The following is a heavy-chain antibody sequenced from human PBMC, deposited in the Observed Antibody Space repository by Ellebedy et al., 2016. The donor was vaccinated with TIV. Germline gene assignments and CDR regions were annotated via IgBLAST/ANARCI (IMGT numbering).Heavy chain of an antibody. Sequence: GGSLRLXXAASGLTFSSYVMNWVRQAPGKGLEWVSAITGSGDSTYYADSAKGRFTISRDNSKNTLYLQMNGLRAEDTAVFYCAKGGYYNLDYWGPGILVTVSS. CDR1: GLTFSSYV. V-gene: IGHV3-23*01. D-gene: IGHD3-9*01. CDR3: AKGGYYNLDY. J-gene: IGHJ4*02. CDR2: ITGSGDST.